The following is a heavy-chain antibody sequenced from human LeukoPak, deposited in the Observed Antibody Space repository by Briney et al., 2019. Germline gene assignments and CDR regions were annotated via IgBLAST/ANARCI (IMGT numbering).Heavy chain of an antibody. V-gene: IGHV1-18*01. Sequence: ASVKVSCKASGYTFTSYGISWVRQARGQGLEWMGWISAYNGNTNYAQKLQGRVTMTTDTSTSTAYMELRSLRSDDTAVYYCARDLAVAGTGGPYFDYWGQGTLVTVSS. J-gene: IGHJ4*02. D-gene: IGHD6-19*01. CDR1: GYTFTSYG. CDR2: ISAYNGNT. CDR3: ARDLAVAGTGGPYFDY.